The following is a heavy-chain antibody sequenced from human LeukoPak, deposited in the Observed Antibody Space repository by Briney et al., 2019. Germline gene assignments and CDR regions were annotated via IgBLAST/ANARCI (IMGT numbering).Heavy chain of an antibody. Sequence: ASVKVSCKASGYTFTSYGISWVRQAPGQGLEWMGWISAYNGSTNYAQKLQGRVTMTTDTSTSTAYMELRSLRSDDTAVYYCARASRVLWFGESRVYYFDYWGQGTLVTVSS. CDR2: ISAYNGST. V-gene: IGHV1-18*01. CDR1: GYTFTSYG. D-gene: IGHD3-10*01. CDR3: ARASRVLWFGESRVYYFDY. J-gene: IGHJ4*02.